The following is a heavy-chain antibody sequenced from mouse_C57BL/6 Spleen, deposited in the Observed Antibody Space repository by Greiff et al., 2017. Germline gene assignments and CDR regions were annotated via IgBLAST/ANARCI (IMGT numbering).Heavy chain of an antibody. CDR1: GYTFTSYD. CDR2: IYPRDGST. D-gene: IGHD1-1*01. V-gene: IGHV1-85*01. CDR3: AEADGRWYFDV. J-gene: IGHJ1*03. Sequence: VMLVESGPELVKPGASVKLSCKASGYTFTSYDINWVKQRPGQGLEWIGWIYPRDGSTKYNEKFKGKATLTVDTSSSTAYMELHSLTSEDSAVYFCAEADGRWYFDVWGTGTTVTVSS.